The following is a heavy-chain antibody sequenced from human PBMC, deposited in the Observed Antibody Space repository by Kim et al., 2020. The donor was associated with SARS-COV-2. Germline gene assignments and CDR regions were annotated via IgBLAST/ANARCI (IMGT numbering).Heavy chain of an antibody. J-gene: IGHJ4*02. CDR1: GGSISSGSYY. CDR3: ARGGYKTLDY. Sequence: SETLSLTCTVSGGSISSGSYYWSWIRQPAGKGLEWIGRIYTSGSTNYNPSLKSRVTISVDTSKNQFSLKLSSVTAADTAVYYCARGGYKTLDYWGQGTLVTVSS. CDR2: IYTSGST. V-gene: IGHV4-61*02. D-gene: IGHD5-12*01.